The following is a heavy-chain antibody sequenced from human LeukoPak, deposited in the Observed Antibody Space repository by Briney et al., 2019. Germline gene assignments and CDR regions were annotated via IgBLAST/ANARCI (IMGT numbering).Heavy chain of an antibody. Sequence: ASVKVSCKASGYTFTSYDINWVRQATGQGLEWMGWMNPNSGNTGYAQKFQGRVTMTRNTSISTAYMELSSLRSGDTAVYYCARVTLVDTAMVSPPHFDYWGQGTLVTVSS. CDR1: GYTFTSYD. CDR3: ARVTLVDTAMVSPPHFDY. V-gene: IGHV1-8*01. J-gene: IGHJ4*02. D-gene: IGHD5-18*01. CDR2: MNPNSGNT.